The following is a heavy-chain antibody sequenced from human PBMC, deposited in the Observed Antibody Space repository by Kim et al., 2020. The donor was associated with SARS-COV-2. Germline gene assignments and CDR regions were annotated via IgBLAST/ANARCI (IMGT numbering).Heavy chain of an antibody. CDR1: GYTFTGYY. Sequence: ASVKVSCKASGYTFTGYYMHWVRQAPGQGLEWMGWINPNSGGPNYAQKFQGWVTMTRDTSISTAYMELSRLRSDDTAVYYCARSSGYSGPPYYYGMDVWGQGTTVTVSS. CDR3: ARSSGYSGPPYYYGMDV. V-gene: IGHV1-2*04. CDR2: INPNSGGP. D-gene: IGHD5-12*01. J-gene: IGHJ6*02.